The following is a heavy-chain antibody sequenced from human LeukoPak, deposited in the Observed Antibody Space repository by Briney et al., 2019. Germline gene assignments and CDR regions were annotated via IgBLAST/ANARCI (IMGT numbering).Heavy chain of an antibody. CDR1: GGSFSGYD. V-gene: IGHV4-34*01. J-gene: IGHJ4*02. Sequence: PSETLSLTCAVYGGSFSGYDWSWIRQPPGKGLEWIGEINHSGSTNYNPSLKSRVTISVDTSKNQFSLKLSSVTAADTAVYYCARVLELVDYWGQGTLVTVSS. D-gene: IGHD1-7*01. CDR2: INHSGST. CDR3: ARVLELVDY.